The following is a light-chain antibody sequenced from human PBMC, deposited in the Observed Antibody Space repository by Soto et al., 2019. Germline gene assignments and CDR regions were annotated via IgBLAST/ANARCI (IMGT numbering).Light chain of an antibody. J-gene: IGKJ2*01. Sequence: DIQMTQSPSSLSSSVGDRVTITCRASQSISSYLNWYQQKPGKAPKLLIYAASSLHSGFPSRFSGSGSGTDINITISSLQPEDVATYYCQHSYSTPRTFGQGTKLEIK. CDR3: QHSYSTPRT. CDR1: QSISSY. CDR2: AAS. V-gene: IGKV1-39*01.